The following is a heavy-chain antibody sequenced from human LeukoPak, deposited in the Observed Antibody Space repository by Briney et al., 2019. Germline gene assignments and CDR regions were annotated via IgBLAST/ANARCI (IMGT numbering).Heavy chain of an antibody. Sequence: SETLSLTCAVYGGSFSGYYWSWIRQPPGKGLEWIGEINHSGSTNYNPSLKSRVTISVDTSKNQFSLKLSSVTAADTAVYYCARHSPITLFRRWGQGTLVTVSS. CDR2: INHSGST. CDR1: GGSFSGYY. D-gene: IGHD3-9*01. CDR3: ARHSPITLFRR. V-gene: IGHV4-34*01. J-gene: IGHJ4*02.